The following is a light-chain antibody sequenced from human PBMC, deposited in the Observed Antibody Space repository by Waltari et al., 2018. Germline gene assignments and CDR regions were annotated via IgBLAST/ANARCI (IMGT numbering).Light chain of an antibody. CDR1: ESIATN. J-gene: IGKJ1*01. CDR2: HAS. V-gene: IGKV3-15*01. CDR3: QQYNNWPPST. Sequence: EILLTQSPATLSVSPGERVTLSCRASESIATNLAWYQQRPGQAPRLLIFHASSRATDIPAKFSGSGSGTEFTLTISSLQAEDFAVYYCQQYNNWPPSTFGQGTKVEFK.